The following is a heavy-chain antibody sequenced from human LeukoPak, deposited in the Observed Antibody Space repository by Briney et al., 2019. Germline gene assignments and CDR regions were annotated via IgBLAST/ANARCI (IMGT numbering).Heavy chain of an antibody. D-gene: IGHD6-19*01. V-gene: IGHV3-23*01. CDR3: AKKGASPVAGSNAY. J-gene: IGHJ4*02. CDR1: GFTFSSCA. CDR2: ISGSGGST. Sequence: GGSLRLSCAASGFTFSSCAMSWVRQAPGKGLEWVSAISGSGGSTYYADSVKGRFTISRDNSKNTLYLQMNSLRAEDTAVYYCAKKGASPVAGSNAYWGQGTLVTVSS.